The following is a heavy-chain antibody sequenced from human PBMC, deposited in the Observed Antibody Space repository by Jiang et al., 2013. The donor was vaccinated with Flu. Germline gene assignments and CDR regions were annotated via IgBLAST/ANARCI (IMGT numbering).Heavy chain of an antibody. CDR2: IYFSGYT. Sequence: GSGLVKPSETLSLSCTVSGGSISSNSHYWGWIRQPPGKGLEWIATIYFSGYTYYNPSLNRRVTISVDKSKNQFSLKLSSVTAADTAVYYCARVWGVRAFLDYWGQGTLVTVSS. V-gene: IGHV4-39*07. CDR1: GGSISSNSHY. J-gene: IGHJ4*02. D-gene: IGHD3-10*01. CDR3: ARVWGVRAFLDY.